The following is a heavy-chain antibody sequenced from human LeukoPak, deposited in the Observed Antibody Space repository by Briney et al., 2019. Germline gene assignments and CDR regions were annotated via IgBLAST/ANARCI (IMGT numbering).Heavy chain of an antibody. CDR3: ARELYYYDSSGSPKYYLDY. V-gene: IGHV3-7*05. CDR1: GFTSSTYW. CDR2: IKADGSEK. J-gene: IGHJ4*02. Sequence: GGSLQLSCAASGFTSSTYWMSWVRQAPGKGLEWGANIKADGSEKYYVDSVKGRFTISRDNAKNSLYLQMNSLRAEDTAVYYCARELYYYDSSGSPKYYLDYWGQGTLVTVSS. D-gene: IGHD3-22*01.